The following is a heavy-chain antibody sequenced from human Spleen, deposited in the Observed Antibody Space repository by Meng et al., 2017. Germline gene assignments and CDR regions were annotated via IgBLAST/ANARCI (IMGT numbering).Heavy chain of an antibody. Sequence: SETLSLTCTVSGGSISSYYWSWIRQPAGKGLEWIGRIYTSGSTNYNPSLKSRVTMSVDTSKNQFSLKLSSVTAADTAVYHCAREGSRYCSSTSCYYGADYWGQGTLVTVSS. CDR1: GGSISSYY. CDR3: AREGSRYCSSTSCYYGADY. V-gene: IGHV4-4*07. D-gene: IGHD2-2*01. CDR2: IYTSGST. J-gene: IGHJ4*02.